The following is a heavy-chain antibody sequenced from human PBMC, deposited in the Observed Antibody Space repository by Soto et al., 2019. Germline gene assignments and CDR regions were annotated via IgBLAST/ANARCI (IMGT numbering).Heavy chain of an antibody. CDR3: ARDRLLWQLRGGMDV. CDR1: GFTFSSYA. Sequence: QVQLVESGGGVVQPGRSLRLSCAASGFTFSSYAMHWVRQAPGKGLEWVSVISYDGSNKYYADSVKGRFTISRDNSKNTLYLQMNSLRAEDTAVYYCARDRLLWQLRGGMDVWGQGTTVTVSS. V-gene: IGHV3-30-3*01. J-gene: IGHJ6*02. CDR2: ISYDGSNK. D-gene: IGHD2-15*01.